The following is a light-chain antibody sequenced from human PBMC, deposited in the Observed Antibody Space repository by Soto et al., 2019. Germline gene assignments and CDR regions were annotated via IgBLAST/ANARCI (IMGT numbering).Light chain of an antibody. CDR1: SRDVGGYKY. Sequence: QSVLTQPASVSGSPGQSITISCTGTSRDVGGYKYVSWYQQHPGKAPKLMIYEVSNRPSGVSNRFSGSKSGNTASLTISGLQAEDEADYYCSSYTSSSTVVFGGGTKVTVL. CDR2: EVS. CDR3: SSYTSSSTVV. V-gene: IGLV2-14*01. J-gene: IGLJ2*01.